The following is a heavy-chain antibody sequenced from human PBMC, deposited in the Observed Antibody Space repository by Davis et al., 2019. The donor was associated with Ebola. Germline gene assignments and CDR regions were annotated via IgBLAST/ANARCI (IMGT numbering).Heavy chain of an antibody. D-gene: IGHD3-9*01. CDR1: GFTFSSYS. V-gene: IGHV3-48*01. CDR2: ISSSSSTI. Sequence: GGSLRLSCAASGFTFSSYSMNWVRQAPGKGLEWVSYISSSSSTIYYADSVKGRFTISRDNAKNSLYLQMNSLRAEDTAFYHCARVNAVTGYSRFDSWGQGTLVTVSS. CDR3: ARVNAVTGYSRFDS. J-gene: IGHJ5*01.